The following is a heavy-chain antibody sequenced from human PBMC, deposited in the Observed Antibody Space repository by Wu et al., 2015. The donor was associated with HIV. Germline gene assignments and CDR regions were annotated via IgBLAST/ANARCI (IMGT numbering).Heavy chain of an antibody. CDR1: GYTFKDHF. J-gene: IGHJ4*02. CDR3: ARDSPGSGSYYKTPQIDY. V-gene: IGHV1-18*04. Sequence: QVRLTQSGAVVKKPGASVTISCEASGYTFKDHFIHWVRQAPGKGLEWMGWISAYNGNTNYAQNLQGRVTITTDTSTSTAYMEVRSLRSDDTAVYYCARDSPGSGSYYKTPQIDYWGQGTLVTVSS. CDR2: ISAYNGNT. D-gene: IGHD3-10*01.